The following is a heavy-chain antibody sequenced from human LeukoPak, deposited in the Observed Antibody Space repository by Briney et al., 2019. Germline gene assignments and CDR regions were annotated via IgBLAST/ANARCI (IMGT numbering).Heavy chain of an antibody. Sequence: GASVKVSCKASGYTFTGYYMHWVRQAPGQGLEWMGWINPNSGGTNYAQKFQGRVTMTRDTSISTAYMELSRLRSDDTAVYYYARDPGVSVAAYYFDYWGQGTLVTVSS. CDR3: ARDPGVSVAAYYFDY. V-gene: IGHV1-2*02. D-gene: IGHD6-19*01. CDR1: GYTFTGYY. J-gene: IGHJ4*02. CDR2: INPNSGGT.